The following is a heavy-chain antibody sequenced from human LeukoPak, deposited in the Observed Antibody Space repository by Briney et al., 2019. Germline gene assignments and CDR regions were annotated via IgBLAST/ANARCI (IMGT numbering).Heavy chain of an antibody. Sequence: GESLKISCKGSGYSFTSYWIGWVRQMPGKGLEWMGIIYPGDSDTRYSPSFQGQVTSSADKSISTAYLQWSSLKASDTAMYYCARHYYYDSSGSSAFDYWGQGTLVTVSS. V-gene: IGHV5-51*01. CDR2: IYPGDSDT. CDR3: ARHYYYDSSGSSAFDY. D-gene: IGHD3-22*01. CDR1: GYSFTSYW. J-gene: IGHJ4*02.